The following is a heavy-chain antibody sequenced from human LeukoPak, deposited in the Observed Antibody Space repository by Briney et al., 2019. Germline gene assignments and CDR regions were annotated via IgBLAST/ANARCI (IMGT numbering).Heavy chain of an antibody. J-gene: IGHJ4*02. V-gene: IGHV5-51*01. CDR3: ARRGYCTNGLCYPDSVDY. CDR2: IYPGDSDT. Sequence: PGESLKISCKGFGYSFTSYWIGWVRQMPGKGLEWMGIIYPGDSDTRYSPSFQGQVTISADKSISTAYLQWSSLKASDTAMYYCARRGYCTNGLCYPDSVDYWGQGTLVTVSS. D-gene: IGHD2-8*01. CDR1: GYSFTSYW.